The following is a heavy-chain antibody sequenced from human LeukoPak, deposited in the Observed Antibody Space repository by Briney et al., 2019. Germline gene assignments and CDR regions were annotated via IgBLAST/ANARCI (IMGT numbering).Heavy chain of an antibody. CDR1: GGSISSYY. Sequence: SETLSLACTVSGGSISSYYWSWIRQPPGKGLEWIGYIYYSGSTNYNPSLKSRVTISVDTSKNQFSLKLSSVTAADTAVYYCARERYGDYDFDYWGQGTLVTVSS. J-gene: IGHJ4*02. V-gene: IGHV4-59*01. CDR2: IYYSGST. CDR3: ARERYGDYDFDY. D-gene: IGHD4-17*01.